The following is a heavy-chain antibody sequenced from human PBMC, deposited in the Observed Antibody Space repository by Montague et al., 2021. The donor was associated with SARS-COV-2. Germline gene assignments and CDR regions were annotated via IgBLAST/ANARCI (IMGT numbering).Heavy chain of an antibody. D-gene: IGHD4-17*01. CDR1: GFSLNTSGMC. V-gene: IGHV2-70*01. CDR3: ARSYGDYRDSYFDY. Sequence: PALVKPTQTLTLTCTFSGFSLNTSGMCVGWIRQPPGKALEWLALIDWDEDQYYSTSLKTRLTISKGTSKNQVVLTMTNMDPIDTATYYCARSYGDYRDSYFDYWGQGTLVTVSS. CDR2: IDWDEDQ. J-gene: IGHJ4*02.